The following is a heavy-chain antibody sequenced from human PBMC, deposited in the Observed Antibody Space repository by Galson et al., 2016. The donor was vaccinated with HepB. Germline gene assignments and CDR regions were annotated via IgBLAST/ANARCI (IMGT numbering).Heavy chain of an antibody. J-gene: IGHJ4*02. V-gene: IGHV3-33*01. CDR1: GVSFSSYG. CDR3: LLSTSNSYY. D-gene: IGHD6-6*01. CDR2: IWDDGTNK. Sequence: SLRLSCAASGVSFSSYGMHWVRQAPGKGLEWVAVIWDDGTNKYYADSVKGRFTISRDYSQNTLFLQMNTLRVEDTAVYYCLLSTSNSYYWGQGTLVTVSS.